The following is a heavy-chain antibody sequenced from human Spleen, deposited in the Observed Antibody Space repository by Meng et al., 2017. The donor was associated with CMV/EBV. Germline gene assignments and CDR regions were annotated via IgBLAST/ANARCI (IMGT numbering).Heavy chain of an antibody. CDR2: INPSSGAT. CDR1: GYTFTGYY. CDR3: ARQQGYQLLPDV. Sequence: ASVKVSCKASGYTFTGYYIHWVRQAPGQGLEWMGWINPSSGATNYAQKFQGRVTMTRDTSISTAYMELSRLRSDDTAVYYCARQQGYQLLPDVWGQGTTVTVSS. V-gene: IGHV1-2*02. D-gene: IGHD2-2*01. J-gene: IGHJ6*02.